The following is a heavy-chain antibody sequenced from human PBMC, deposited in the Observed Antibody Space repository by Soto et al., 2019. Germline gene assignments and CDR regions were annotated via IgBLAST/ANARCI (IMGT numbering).Heavy chain of an antibody. J-gene: IGHJ4*02. CDR1: GFTFGNYG. CDR2: TSGSGDTT. Sequence: EVQLLESGGGLVQPGGSLRLSCAASGFTFGNYGMSWVRQAPGKGLEWVAATSGSGDTTYYADSVKGRFTISRDNSKNTLYVQINSLRADDTAVYYCAKDLGYDGSGIEIWGQGTLVTVS. V-gene: IGHV3-23*01. D-gene: IGHD3-10*01. CDR3: AKDLGYDGSGIEI.